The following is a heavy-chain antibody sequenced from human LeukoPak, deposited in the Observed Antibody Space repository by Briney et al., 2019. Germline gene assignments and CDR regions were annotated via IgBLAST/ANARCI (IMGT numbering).Heavy chain of an antibody. J-gene: IGHJ4*02. V-gene: IGHV4-31*11. CDR2: IYYSGST. Sequence: SETLSLTCAVSGGSISSNTYSWNWIRQPPGKGLEWIGYIYYSGSTYYNPSLKSRVTISVDTSKNQFSLKLSSVTAADTAVYYCARQGVAARPIDYWGQGTLVTVSS. CDR1: GGSISSNTYS. CDR3: ARQGVAARPIDY. D-gene: IGHD6-6*01.